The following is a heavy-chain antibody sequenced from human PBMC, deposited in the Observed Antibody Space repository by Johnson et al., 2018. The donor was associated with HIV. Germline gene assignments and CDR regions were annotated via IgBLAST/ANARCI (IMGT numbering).Heavy chain of an antibody. D-gene: IGHD2-21*01. J-gene: IGHJ3*02. CDR3: AVVALPMYWYDAFDI. CDR2: IGTAGDT. CDR1: GFSFSNYD. V-gene: IGHV3-13*01. Sequence: MQLVESGGGVVQPGRSLRLSCAASGFSFSNYDMHWVRQATGKGLDWVSAIGTAGDTYYPGSVKGRFTISRDNAKNSLYLQMNSLRAEDTAVYYCAVVALPMYWYDAFDIWGQGTMVTVSS.